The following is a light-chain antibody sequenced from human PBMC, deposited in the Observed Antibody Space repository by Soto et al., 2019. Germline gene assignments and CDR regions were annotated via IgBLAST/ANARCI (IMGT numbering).Light chain of an antibody. CDR3: CLYIGATTYV. Sequence: QSALAQPASVPGSPGQAITISFTRTSEFVGSSSLVCSYQQHPGKPPKVMISEGHRRPSGVPDRFSGPTSVTPASLTISGLQAYDEADYYCCLYIGATTYVFGTGTKGPVL. V-gene: IGLV2-23*01. CDR2: EGH. CDR1: SEFVGSSSL. J-gene: IGLJ1*01.